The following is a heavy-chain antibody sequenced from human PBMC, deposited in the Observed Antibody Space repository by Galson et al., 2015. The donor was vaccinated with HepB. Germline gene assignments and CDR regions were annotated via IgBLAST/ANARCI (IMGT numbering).Heavy chain of an antibody. CDR1: GYSFTSHY. J-gene: IGHJ5*02. D-gene: IGHD6-6*01. CDR2: MNPSSGTT. Sequence: SVKVSCKASGYSFTSHYIHWVRQAPGQGLEWMGIMNPSSGTTSYAQRFQGRVTMTRDTSTSTAYMELSSLRSEDTAVYFCARGNLSARPFCWFDPWGPGTLVTVSS. V-gene: IGHV1-46*01. CDR3: ARGNLSARPFCWFDP.